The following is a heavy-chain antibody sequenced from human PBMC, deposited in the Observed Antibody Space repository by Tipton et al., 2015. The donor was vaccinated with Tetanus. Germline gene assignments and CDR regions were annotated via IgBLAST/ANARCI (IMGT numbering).Heavy chain of an antibody. CDR1: GYTFTGYY. CDR3: ARVGDFWSGYGWFDP. CDR2: INPNSGGT. D-gene: IGHD3-3*01. Sequence: QLVQSGAEVKKPGASVKVSCKASGYTFTGYYMHWVRQAPGQGLEWMGWINPNSGGTNYAQKFQGRVTMTRDTSISTANMELSRLRSDDTAVYYCARVGDFWSGYGWFDPWGQGTLVTVSS. J-gene: IGHJ5*02. V-gene: IGHV1-2*02.